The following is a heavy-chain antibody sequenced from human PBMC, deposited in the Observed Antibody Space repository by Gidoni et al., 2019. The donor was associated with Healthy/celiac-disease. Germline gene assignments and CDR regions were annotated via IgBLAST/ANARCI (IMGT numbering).Heavy chain of an antibody. J-gene: IGHJ5*02. V-gene: IGHV3-15*01. CDR3: TTGLAVAGP. CDR2: IKSKTDGGKT. Sequence: EVQLVESGGGLVKPGGCLRLHCAASGFTFSNAWMSWVRQAPGKGLEWVGRIKSKTDGGKTDYAAPVKGRFTISRDDSKNTLYLQMNSLKTEDTAVYYCTTGLAVAGPWGQGTLVTVSS. CDR1: GFTFSNAW. D-gene: IGHD6-19*01.